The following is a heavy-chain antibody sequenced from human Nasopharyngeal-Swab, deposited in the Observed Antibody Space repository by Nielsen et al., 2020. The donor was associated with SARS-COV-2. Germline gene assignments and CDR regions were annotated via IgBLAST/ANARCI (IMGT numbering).Heavy chain of an antibody. CDR2: ISSSSSYI. Sequence: GGSLRLSCAASGFIFNNYNFNWVRQAPGKGLEWVSSISSSSSYIYYADSVKGRFTISRDNAKNSLYLQMNSPRAEDTAVYYCARDGLDYDFWSAYFMDVWGQGTTVTVSS. D-gene: IGHD3-3*01. CDR1: GFIFNNYN. J-gene: IGHJ6*02. V-gene: IGHV3-21*01. CDR3: ARDGLDYDFWSAYFMDV.